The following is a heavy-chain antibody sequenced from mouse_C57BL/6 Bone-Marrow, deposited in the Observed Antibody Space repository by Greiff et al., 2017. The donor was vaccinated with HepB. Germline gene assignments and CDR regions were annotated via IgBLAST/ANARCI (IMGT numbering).Heavy chain of an antibody. CDR1: GFNIKDDY. CDR2: IDPENGDT. CDR3: TVRQLRLQDY. Sequence: VQLQQSGAELVRPGASVKLSCTASGFNIKDDYMHWVKQRPEQGLEWIGWIDPENGDTEYASKFQGKATITADTSSHTAYLQLSSLTSEDTAVDYCTVRQLRLQDYWGQGTTLTVSS. J-gene: IGHJ2*01. D-gene: IGHD3-2*02. V-gene: IGHV14-4*01.